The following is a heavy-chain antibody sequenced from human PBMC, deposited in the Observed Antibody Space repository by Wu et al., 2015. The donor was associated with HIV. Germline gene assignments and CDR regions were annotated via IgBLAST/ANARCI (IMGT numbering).Heavy chain of an antibody. V-gene: IGHV1-69*12. Sequence: QVQLVQSGAEVKKPGSSVKVSCKASGGTLSSYAISWVRQAPGQGLEWMGGIIPILVQQNYAQKFQGRVTITADESTSTAYMELSSLRSEDTAVYYCARRGSSGWNWFDPWGQGTLVTVSS. CDR2: IIPILVQQ. CDR1: GGTLSSYA. D-gene: IGHD6-19*01. J-gene: IGHJ5*02. CDR3: ARRGSSGWNWFDP.